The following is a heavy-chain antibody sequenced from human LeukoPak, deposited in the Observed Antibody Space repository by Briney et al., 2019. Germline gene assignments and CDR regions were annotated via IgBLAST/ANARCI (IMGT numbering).Heavy chain of an antibody. D-gene: IGHD6-13*01. CDR2: ISGNSGNT. CDR3: ARVGYSSSWYSTNWFDP. Sequence: GGSLRLSCAASGFTFSSYAMSWVRQAPGMGLEWVSAISGNSGNTHYADSVKGRFTISRDDAKNSLYLQMNSLRAEDTAVYYCARVGYSSSWYSTNWFDPWGQGTLVTVSS. V-gene: IGHV3-23*01. CDR1: GFTFSSYA. J-gene: IGHJ5*02.